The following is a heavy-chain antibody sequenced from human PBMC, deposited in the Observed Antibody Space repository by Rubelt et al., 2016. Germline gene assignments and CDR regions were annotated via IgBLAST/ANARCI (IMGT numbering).Heavy chain of an antibody. Sequence: ASVKVSCRASGYTFTSSDINWVRQATGQRLEWMGWMNPHTGNTGYAQKFQGRVTMTRSTSINTAYMELSSLTSEDTAVYYCARITVGWGVYCSGGSCLDYWGQGTLVTVSS. CDR3: ARITVGWGVYCSGGSCLDY. CDR2: MNPHTGNT. CDR1: GYTFTSSD. D-gene: IGHD2-15*01. J-gene: IGHJ4*02. V-gene: IGHV1-8*01.